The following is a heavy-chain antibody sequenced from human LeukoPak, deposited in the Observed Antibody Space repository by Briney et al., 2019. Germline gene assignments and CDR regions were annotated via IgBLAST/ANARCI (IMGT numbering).Heavy chain of an antibody. CDR2: ISSSSEYI. D-gene: IGHD2-21*02. V-gene: IGHV3-21*01. CDR3: ARDSRSQGLPIFDY. Sequence: RPGGSLRLFCAASGFTFSTYSMNWVRQAPGKGLEWVSFISSSSEYIYYANSVKGRFTISRDNSKNTLYLQMNSLRAEDTAVYYCARDSRSQGLPIFDYWGQGTLVTVSS. J-gene: IGHJ4*02. CDR1: GFTFSTYS.